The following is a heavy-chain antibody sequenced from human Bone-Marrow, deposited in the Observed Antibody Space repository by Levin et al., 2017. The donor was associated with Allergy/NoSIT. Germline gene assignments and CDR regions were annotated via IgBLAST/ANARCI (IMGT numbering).Heavy chain of an antibody. CDR1: EFTFRNYL. CDR2: IDQYGGGK. CDR3: ARRYSGSYFDY. V-gene: IGHV3-7*01. D-gene: IGHD1-26*01. J-gene: IGHJ4*02. Sequence: GESLKISCEASEFTFRNYLMSWVRQAPGKGLEWVANIDQYGGGKYYVDSVKGRFTISRDNAKSSLFLEMNSLRAEDTAVYYCARRYSGSYFDYWGQGTLVTVSS.